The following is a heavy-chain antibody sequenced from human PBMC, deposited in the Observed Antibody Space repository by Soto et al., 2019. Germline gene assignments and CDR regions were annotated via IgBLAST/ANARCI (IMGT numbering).Heavy chain of an antibody. CDR3: SAGITLVRDVFAYGLYV. V-gene: IGHV1-18*01. Sequence: AQLVQSGGEVKKPAASVKVTCKASGYSFITFGITWVRQAPGQGLEWMGWIAPYNGMTNFTQKLEGRFIMTTDTATYTASMELRSLKSDETLEYYCSAGITLVRDVFAYGLYVWSQGTTVTVSS. CDR1: GYSFITFG. CDR2: IAPYNGMT. D-gene: IGHD3-10*01. J-gene: IGHJ6*02.